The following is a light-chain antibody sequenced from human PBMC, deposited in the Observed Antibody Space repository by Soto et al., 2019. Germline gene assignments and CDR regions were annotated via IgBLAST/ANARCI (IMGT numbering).Light chain of an antibody. CDR2: WAS. Sequence: DIVMTQSPDSLAVSLGERATINCKSNQSVLYSSNNRNHLAWYQQKPGQPPKLLFYWASTRESGVPDRFSGSGSGTDFTLTISSLQAEDVAVYYCQQHFSPPFTFGQGTHLEIK. CDR3: QQHFSPPFT. J-gene: IGKJ2*01. CDR1: QSVLYSSNNRNH. V-gene: IGKV4-1*01.